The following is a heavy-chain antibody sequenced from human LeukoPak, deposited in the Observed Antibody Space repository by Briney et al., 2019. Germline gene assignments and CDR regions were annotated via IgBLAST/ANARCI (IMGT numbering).Heavy chain of an antibody. Sequence: PSGTLSLTCAVYGGSFSGYYWSWIRQPPGKGLEWIGEINHSGSTNYNPSLKSRVTISVDTSKNQFSLKLSSVTAADTAVYYCARGGMQQLELDYWGQGTLVTVSS. CDR2: INHSGST. V-gene: IGHV4-34*01. CDR3: ARGGMQQLELDY. D-gene: IGHD6-13*01. J-gene: IGHJ4*02. CDR1: GGSFSGYY.